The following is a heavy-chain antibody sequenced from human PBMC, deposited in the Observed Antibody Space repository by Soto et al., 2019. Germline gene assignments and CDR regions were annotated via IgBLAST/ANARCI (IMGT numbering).Heavy chain of an antibody. V-gene: IGHV3-23*01. CDR1: GFTFDSYA. CDR2: ISGSGVST. Sequence: GGSLRLSCAASGFTFDSYAMSWVRQAPGKGLEWVSAISGSGVSTYYADSVKGRFTISRDNSKNTLYLQMNSLRGEDTAVYCCATDSWYFDLWGRGTLVTVSS. CDR3: ATDSWYFDL. J-gene: IGHJ2*01.